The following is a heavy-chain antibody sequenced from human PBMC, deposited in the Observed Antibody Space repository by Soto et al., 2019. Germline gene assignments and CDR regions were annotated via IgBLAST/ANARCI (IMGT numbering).Heavy chain of an antibody. CDR3: AKAGYYDILTGPFDY. V-gene: IGHV3-30*18. D-gene: IGHD3-9*01. CDR1: GFTFSSYG. J-gene: IGHJ4*02. CDR2: ISYDGSNK. Sequence: PGGSLRLSCAASGFTFSSYGMHWVRQAPGKGLEWAAVISYDGSNKYYADSVKGRFTISRDNSKNTLYLQMNSLRAEDTVVYYCAKAGYYDILTGPFDYWGQGTLVTVSS.